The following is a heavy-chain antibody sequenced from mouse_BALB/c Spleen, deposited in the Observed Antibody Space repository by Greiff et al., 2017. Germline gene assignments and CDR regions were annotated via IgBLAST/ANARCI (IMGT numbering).Heavy chain of an antibody. J-gene: IGHJ4*01. CDR3: ARKESGSSPYYAMDY. V-gene: IGHV1-9*01. CDR1: GYTFSSSW. CDR2: ILPGSGST. Sequence: VPLQQSGAELMKPGASVKISFKATGYTFSSSWIKGVKPRPGHGLEWIGEILPGSGSTNYNEKFKGKATFTADTSSNTAYMQLSSLTSEDSAVYYCARKESGSSPYYAMDYWGQGTSVTVSS. D-gene: IGHD1-1*01.